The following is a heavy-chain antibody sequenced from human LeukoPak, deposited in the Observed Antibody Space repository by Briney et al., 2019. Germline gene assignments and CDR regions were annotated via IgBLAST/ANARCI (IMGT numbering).Heavy chain of an antibody. CDR2: ISAYNGNT. CDR3: ARAAYCSSTSCYGNNWFDP. V-gene: IGHV1-18*01. CDR1: GYTFTSYG. J-gene: IGHJ5*02. D-gene: IGHD2-2*01. Sequence: ASVKVSCKASGYTFTSYGISWVRQATGQGLEWMGWISAYNGNTNYAQKLQGRVTMTTDTSTSTAYMELRSLRSDDTAVYYCARAAYCSSTSCYGNNWFDPWGQGTLVTVSS.